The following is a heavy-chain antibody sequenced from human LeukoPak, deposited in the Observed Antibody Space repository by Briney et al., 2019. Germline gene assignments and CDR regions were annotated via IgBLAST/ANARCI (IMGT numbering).Heavy chain of an antibody. CDR1: GGSISSYY. V-gene: IGHV4-4*09. CDR3: ARYSYGSSFDY. J-gene: IGHJ4*02. CDR2: IYTSGST. D-gene: IGHD5-18*01. Sequence: SSETLSLTCTVSGGSISSYYWSWIRQPPGKGLEWIGYIYTSGSTNYNPSLKSRVTISVDTSKNQFSLKLSSVTAADTAVYYCARYSYGSSFDYWGQGTLVTVSS.